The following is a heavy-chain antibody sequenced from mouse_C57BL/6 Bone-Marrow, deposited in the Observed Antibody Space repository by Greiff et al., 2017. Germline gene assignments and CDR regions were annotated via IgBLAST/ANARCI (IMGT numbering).Heavy chain of an antibody. D-gene: IGHD1-1*01. CDR3: ARIYYYGLFDY. CDR1: GFTFSSYA. J-gene: IGHJ2*01. CDR2: ISDGGSYT. Sequence: EVKLVESGGGLVKPGGSLKLSCAASGFTFSSYAMSWVRQTPEKRLEWVATISDGGSYTYYPDNVKGRFTISRDNAKNNLYLQMSHLKSEDTAMYYCARIYYYGLFDYWGQGTTLTVSS. V-gene: IGHV5-4*03.